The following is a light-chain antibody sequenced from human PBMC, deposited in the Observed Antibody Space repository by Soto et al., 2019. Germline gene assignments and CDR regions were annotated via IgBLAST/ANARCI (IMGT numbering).Light chain of an antibody. V-gene: IGKV1-9*01. CDR2: AAS. CDR1: QAISSY. CDR3: QQLNSYPWT. J-gene: IGKJ1*01. Sequence: DIPLTQSPSFLSASVGDRVTITCRASQAISSYLAWFQQRPGKAPKVLIYAASTLQSGVPSRFSGSASGTEFTLTISSLQPEDFATYCCQQLNSYPWTFGQGTKVEIK.